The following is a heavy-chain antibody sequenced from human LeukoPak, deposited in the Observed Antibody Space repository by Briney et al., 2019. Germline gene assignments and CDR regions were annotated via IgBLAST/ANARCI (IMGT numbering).Heavy chain of an antibody. CDR3: VRDDSYGSGSSSYTPDYFHAMDV. CDR2: INHSGST. CDR1: GGSFSGYY. Sequence: PSETLSLTCAVYGGSFSGYYWSWIRQPPGKGLEWIGEINHSGSTNYNPSLKSRVTISVDTSKNQFSLKLSSVTAADTAVYYCVRDDSYGSGSSSYTPDYFHAMDVWGQGTTVIVSS. J-gene: IGHJ6*02. V-gene: IGHV4-34*01. D-gene: IGHD3-10*01.